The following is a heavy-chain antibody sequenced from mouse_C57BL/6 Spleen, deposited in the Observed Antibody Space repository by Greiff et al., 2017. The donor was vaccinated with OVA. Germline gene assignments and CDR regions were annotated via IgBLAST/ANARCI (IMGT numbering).Heavy chain of an antibody. D-gene: IGHD1-1*01. V-gene: IGHV1-81*01. CDR1: GYTFTSYG. J-gene: IGHJ1*03. CDR2: IYPRSGNT. CDR3: AIYYYGSSDWYFDG. Sequence: QVQLQQSGAELARPGASVKLSCKASGYTFTSYGISWVKQRTGQGLEWIGEIYPRSGNTYYNEKFKGKATLTADKSSSTAYMELRSLTSEDSAVYFCAIYYYGSSDWYFDGWGTGTTVTVSS.